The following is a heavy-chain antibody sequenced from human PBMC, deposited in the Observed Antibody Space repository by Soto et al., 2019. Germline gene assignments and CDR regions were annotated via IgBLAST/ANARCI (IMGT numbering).Heavy chain of an antibody. CDR1: GFTFSSYA. CDR3: AKDQVITFGGVIEKYFDY. Sequence: GGSLRLSCAASGFTFSSYAMSWVRQAPGKGLEWVSAISGSGGSTYYADSVKGRFTISRDNSKNTLYLQMNSLRAEDTAVYYCAKDQVITFGGVIEKYFDYWGQGTLVTVSS. J-gene: IGHJ4*02. CDR2: ISGSGGST. V-gene: IGHV3-23*01. D-gene: IGHD3-16*02.